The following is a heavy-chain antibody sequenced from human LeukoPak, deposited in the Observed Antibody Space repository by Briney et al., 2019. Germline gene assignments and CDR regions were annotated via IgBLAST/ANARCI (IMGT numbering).Heavy chain of an antibody. CDR1: GFTFSSYG. CDR3: AKGEDYGGFDY. J-gene: IGHJ4*02. CDR2: ISYDGSNK. Sequence: GGSLRLSCAASGFTFSSYGMHWVRQAPGKGLEWVAVISYDGSNKYYADSVKGRFTISRDNSKNTLYLQMNSLRAEDTAVYYCAKGEDYGGFDYWGQGTLVTVSS. V-gene: IGHV3-30*18. D-gene: IGHD4-23*01.